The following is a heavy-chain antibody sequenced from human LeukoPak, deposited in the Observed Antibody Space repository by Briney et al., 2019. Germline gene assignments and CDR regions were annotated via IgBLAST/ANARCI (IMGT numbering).Heavy chain of an antibody. Sequence: ASVKVSCKASGGTFSSYAISWVRQAPGQGLEWMGGIIPIFGAANYAQKFQGRVTITADESTSTAYMELSSLRSEDTAVYYCARDIFDILSRRYYGMDVWGQGTTVTVSS. D-gene: IGHD3-9*01. CDR1: GGTFSSYA. V-gene: IGHV1-69*13. CDR3: ARDIFDILSRRYYGMDV. J-gene: IGHJ6*02. CDR2: IIPIFGAA.